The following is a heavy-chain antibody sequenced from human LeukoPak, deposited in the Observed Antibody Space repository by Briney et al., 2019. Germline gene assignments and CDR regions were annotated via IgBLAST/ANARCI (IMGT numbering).Heavy chain of an antibody. V-gene: IGHV1-69*05. CDR1: GGTFSSYA. Sequence: ASVKVSCKASGGTFSSYAISWVRQAPGQGLEWMGGIIPIFGTANYAQKFQGRVTITTDESTSTAYMELSSLRSEDTAVYYCARAGTVTTPTGYYYGMDVWGQGTTVTVSS. J-gene: IGHJ6*02. CDR3: ARAGTVTTPTGYYYGMDV. D-gene: IGHD4-17*01. CDR2: IIPIFGTA.